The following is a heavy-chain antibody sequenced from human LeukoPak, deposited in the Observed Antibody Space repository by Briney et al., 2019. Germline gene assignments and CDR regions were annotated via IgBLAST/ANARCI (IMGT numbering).Heavy chain of an antibody. CDR3: ARGGGYCTNAVCFSYYFDY. V-gene: IGHV4-30-4*01. Sequence: PSETLSLTCTVSGGSISGGDYYWSWIRQPPGKGLEWIGYIYNSGSTYYNPSLKSRVTISVDTSKNQFSLKLSSVTAADTAVYYCARGGGYCTNAVCFSYYFDYWGQGTLVTVSS. J-gene: IGHJ4*02. D-gene: IGHD2-8*01. CDR2: IYNSGST. CDR1: GGSISGGDYY.